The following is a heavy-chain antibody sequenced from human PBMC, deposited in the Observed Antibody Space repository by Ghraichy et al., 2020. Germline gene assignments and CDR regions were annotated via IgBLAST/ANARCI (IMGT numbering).Heavy chain of an antibody. V-gene: IGHV3-74*01. CDR3: ARDKAYDFWSGYRDY. D-gene: IGHD3-3*01. CDR2: ITSDGSNT. Sequence: GGSLRLSCAASGFTFSNYWMHWVRQAPGKGLVWVSRITSDGSNTIYADSVKGRFTISRDNAKNTLYLQMNSLRADDTAVYYCARDKAYDFWSGYRDYWGQGTLVTVSS. J-gene: IGHJ4*02. CDR1: GFTFSNYW.